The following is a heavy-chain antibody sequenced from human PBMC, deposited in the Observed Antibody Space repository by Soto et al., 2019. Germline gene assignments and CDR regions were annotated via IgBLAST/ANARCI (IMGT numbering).Heavy chain of an antibody. Sequence: QEQLVQSGAEVKKPGSSVKVSCKASGGIFSSYAISWVRQAPGQGLEWMGGIIPIFGTANYAQKFQGRVTITXDXSXNTAYMDLSSLKSEDTAIYYCARGGSGYVWFNEFWGQGTLVTVSS. CDR3: ARGGSGYVWFNEF. CDR1: GGIFSSYA. D-gene: IGHD3-22*01. J-gene: IGHJ4*02. V-gene: IGHV1-69*01. CDR2: IIPIFGTA.